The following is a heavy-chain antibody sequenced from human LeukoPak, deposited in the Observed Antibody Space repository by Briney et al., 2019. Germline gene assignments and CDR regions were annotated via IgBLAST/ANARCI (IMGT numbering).Heavy chain of an antibody. Sequence: PSETLSLTCTVSGGSISSYYWSWIRQPPGKGLEWIGYIYYSGSTNYNPSLKSRVTISVDTSKNQFSLKLSSVTAADTAVYYCARGYYGSGISPLDYWGQGTLVTVSS. CDR3: ARGYYGSGISPLDY. CDR2: IYYSGST. CDR1: GGSISSYY. J-gene: IGHJ4*02. V-gene: IGHV4-59*01. D-gene: IGHD3-10*01.